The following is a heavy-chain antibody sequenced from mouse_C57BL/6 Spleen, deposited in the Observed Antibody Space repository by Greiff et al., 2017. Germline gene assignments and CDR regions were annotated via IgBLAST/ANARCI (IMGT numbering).Heavy chain of an antibody. D-gene: IGHD1-1*01. J-gene: IGHJ1*03. V-gene: IGHV5-17*01. Sequence: EVQGVESGGGLVKPGGSLKLSCAASGFTFSDYGMHWVRQAPEKGLEWVAYISSGSSTIYYADTVKGRFTISRDNAKNTLFLQMTSLRSEDTAMYYCARPVYYYGSSYGWYFDVWGTGTTVTVSS. CDR2: ISSGSSTI. CDR3: ARPVYYYGSSYGWYFDV. CDR1: GFTFSDYG.